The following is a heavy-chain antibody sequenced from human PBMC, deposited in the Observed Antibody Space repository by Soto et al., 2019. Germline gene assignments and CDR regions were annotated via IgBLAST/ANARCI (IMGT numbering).Heavy chain of an antibody. CDR2: IKSKTDGETT. J-gene: IGHJ6*02. CDR1: GFTFSNAW. CDR3: TTTDYDFWSGGYYYYGMDV. Sequence: EVQLVESGGGLVKPGGSLRLSCAASGFTFSNAWMNWVRQAPGKGLEWVGRIKSKTDGETTDYAAPVKGRFTISRDDSKNTLYLQMNSLKTEDTAVYYCTTTDYDFWSGGYYYYGMDVWGQGTTVTVSS. V-gene: IGHV3-15*07. D-gene: IGHD3-3*01.